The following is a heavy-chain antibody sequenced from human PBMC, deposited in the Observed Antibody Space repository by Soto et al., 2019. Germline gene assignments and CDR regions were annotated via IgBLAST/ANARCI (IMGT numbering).Heavy chain of an antibody. CDR1: GFTFSSYG. D-gene: IGHD2-2*01. V-gene: IGHV3-30*18. CDR3: AKDNDIVVVPAAKGMDV. J-gene: IGHJ6*02. CDR2: ISYDGSNK. Sequence: GGSLRLSCAASGFTFSSYGMHWVRQAPGKGLEWVAVISYDGSNKYYADSVKGRFTISRDNSKNTLYLQMNSLRAEDTAVYYCAKDNDIVVVPAAKGMDVWGQGTTVTVSS.